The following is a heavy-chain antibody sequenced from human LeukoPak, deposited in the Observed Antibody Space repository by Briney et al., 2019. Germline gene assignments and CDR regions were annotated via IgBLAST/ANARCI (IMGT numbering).Heavy chain of an antibody. CDR1: GFTFSSSA. Sequence: GGSLRLSCATSGFTFSSSAMSWVRQAPGEGLEWVSAITDSGGNTYYVDSVKGRFTISRDNSKNTVSLQMNRLRAEDTAVYHCATGYCSGGGCYYGMDVWGQGTTVTVSS. CDR2: ITDSGGNT. D-gene: IGHD2-15*01. J-gene: IGHJ6*02. CDR3: ATGYCSGGGCYYGMDV. V-gene: IGHV3-23*01.